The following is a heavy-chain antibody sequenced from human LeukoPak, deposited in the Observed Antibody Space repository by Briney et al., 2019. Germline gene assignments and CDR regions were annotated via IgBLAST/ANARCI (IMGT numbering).Heavy chain of an antibody. V-gene: IGHV3-11*01. CDR2: ITGSGSDI. D-gene: IGHD6-25*01. J-gene: IGHJ4*02. Sequence: GGSLRLSCAAFGFIFSDYYMAWIRQAPGMGLECISYITGSGSDIYYADSVKGRFTISRDNAKNSLYVQMNSLRGDDTAVYYCVRWGAAAGFDYWGQGILVTVSS. CDR3: VRWGAAAGFDY. CDR1: GFIFSDYY.